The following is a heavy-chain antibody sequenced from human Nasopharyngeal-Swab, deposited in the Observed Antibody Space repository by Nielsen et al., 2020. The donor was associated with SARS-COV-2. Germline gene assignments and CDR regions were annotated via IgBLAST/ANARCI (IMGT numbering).Heavy chain of an antibody. V-gene: IGHV3-48*03. D-gene: IGHD5-12*01. CDR3: AREVPYSGHDDAFDI. J-gene: IGHJ3*02. Sequence: VRQVPGKGLEWISYISTTTATIYYADSVKGRFTISRDNAKNSLYLQMNSLRAEDTAVYYCAREVPYSGHDDAFDIWGQGTMVTVSS. CDR2: ISTTTATI.